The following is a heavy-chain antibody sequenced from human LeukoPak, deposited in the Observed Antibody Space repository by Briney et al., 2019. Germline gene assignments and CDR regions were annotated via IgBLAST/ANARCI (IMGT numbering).Heavy chain of an antibody. Sequence: GGSLRLSCVASGFTVSSNYMSWVRQAPGKGLGWVSVIQTGGSIFHADSVKGRFTISRDNSKNTVYLQMNSLRAEDTAVYYCARVDGHYGSGSWFDPWGQGTLVTVSS. CDR3: ARVDGHYGSGSWFDP. CDR2: IQTGGSI. CDR1: GFTVSSNY. D-gene: IGHD3-10*01. V-gene: IGHV3-66*01. J-gene: IGHJ5*02.